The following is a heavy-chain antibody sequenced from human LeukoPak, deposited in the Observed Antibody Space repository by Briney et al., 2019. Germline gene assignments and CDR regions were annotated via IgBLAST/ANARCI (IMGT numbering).Heavy chain of an antibody. J-gene: IGHJ6*03. CDR3: AKVMKGSERLTMVRGVIIKTAGLYYMDV. D-gene: IGHD3-10*01. CDR2: ISASGGST. CDR1: GFTLSSYA. V-gene: IGHV3-23*01. Sequence: GGSLRLSCAASGFTLSSYAMSWVRQAPGKGLEWVSSISASGGSTNYADSVKSRFTISRDNSKNTVYLQMNSLRAEDTAVYYCAKVMKGSERLTMVRGVIIKTAGLYYMDVWGKGTTVTVSS.